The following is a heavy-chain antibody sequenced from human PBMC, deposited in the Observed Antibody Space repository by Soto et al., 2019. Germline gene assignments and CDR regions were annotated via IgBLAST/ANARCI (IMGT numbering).Heavy chain of an antibody. J-gene: IGHJ5*02. CDR3: ARGLLSRELLRLDP. D-gene: IGHD1-26*01. V-gene: IGHV1-69*01. CDR2: IIPSFGTA. Sequence: QVQLVQSGAEVKKPGSSVKVSCKASGGTFSSYAISWVRQAPGQGLEWMGGIIPSFGTANYAEKFQGRVTITWDESTGTASMELSGMRSERTAVYYCARGLLSRELLRLDPRGQGTLVTV. CDR1: GGTFSSYA.